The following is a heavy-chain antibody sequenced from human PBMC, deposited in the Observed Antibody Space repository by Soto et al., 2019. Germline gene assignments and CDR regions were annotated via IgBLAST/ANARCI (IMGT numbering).Heavy chain of an antibody. V-gene: IGHV3-72*01. CDR3: AKTGYCGGGTCYSDYFDY. CDR1: GFTFSDHY. Sequence: EVQLVESGGGLVQPGGSLRLSCASSGFTFSDHYMDWVRQAPGKGLEWVGHIRNKANSYTTEYAASVKGRFIISRDGSKNSLYLQMNSLKTEDTAVYYCAKTGYCGGGTCYSDYFDYWGQGTLVTVSS. CDR2: IRNKANSYTT. J-gene: IGHJ4*02. D-gene: IGHD2-15*01.